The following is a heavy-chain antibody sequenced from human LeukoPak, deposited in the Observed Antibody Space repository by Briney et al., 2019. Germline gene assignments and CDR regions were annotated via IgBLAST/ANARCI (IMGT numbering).Heavy chain of an antibody. CDR3: ARDSYYYGSGSSGPTYWGGEY. Sequence: ASVKVSCKASGYTFTSYYMHWVRQAPGQGLEWMGIINPSGGSTSYAQKFQGRVTMTRDMSTSTVYMELSSLRSEDTAVYYCARDSYYYGSGSSGPTYWGGEYWGQGTLVTVSS. CDR2: INPSGGST. CDR1: GYTFTSYY. V-gene: IGHV1-46*01. J-gene: IGHJ4*02. D-gene: IGHD3-10*01.